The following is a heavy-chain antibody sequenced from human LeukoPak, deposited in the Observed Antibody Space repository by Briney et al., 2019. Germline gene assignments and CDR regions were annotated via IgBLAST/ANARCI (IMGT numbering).Heavy chain of an antibody. CDR1: GYTLTGYY. CDR2: INPNSGGT. D-gene: IGHD3-22*01. V-gene: IGHV1-2*02. J-gene: IGHJ3*02. Sequence: ASVKVSCKASGYTLTGYYMHWVRQAPGQGLEWMGWINPNSGGTNYAQKFQGRVTMTRDTSISTAYMELSRLRSDDTAVYYCARDAHTYYYDSSGYHAFDIWGQGTMVTVSS. CDR3: ARDAHTYYYDSSGYHAFDI.